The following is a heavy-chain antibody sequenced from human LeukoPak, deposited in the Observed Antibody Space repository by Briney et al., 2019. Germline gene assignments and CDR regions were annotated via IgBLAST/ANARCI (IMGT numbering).Heavy chain of an antibody. V-gene: IGHV3-23*01. CDR2: ISDSGGNT. J-gene: IGHJ4*02. D-gene: IGHD6-19*01. Sequence: GGSLRLSCAASGFIFSSYAMGWVRQAPGKGLEWVSAISDSGGNTYYADSVKGRFTISRDNSKNTLYLQMNSLRAEDTAVYYCAKDRQYDSSGWYYWGQGTLVTVSS. CDR1: GFIFSSYA. CDR3: AKDRQYDSSGWYY.